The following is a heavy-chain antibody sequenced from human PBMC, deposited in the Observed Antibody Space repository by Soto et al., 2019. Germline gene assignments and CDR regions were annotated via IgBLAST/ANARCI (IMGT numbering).Heavy chain of an antibody. CDR3: ARVVGIAEDNWFDP. J-gene: IGHJ5*02. D-gene: IGHD6-13*01. CDR2: IWYDGSNK. V-gene: IGHV3-33*01. Sequence: WGSLRLSCAASGFTFSSYGMHWVRQAPGKGLEWVAVIWYDGSNKYYADSVKGRFTISRDNSKNTLYLQMNSLRAEDTAVYYCARVVGIAEDNWFDPWGQGTLVTVSS. CDR1: GFTFSSYG.